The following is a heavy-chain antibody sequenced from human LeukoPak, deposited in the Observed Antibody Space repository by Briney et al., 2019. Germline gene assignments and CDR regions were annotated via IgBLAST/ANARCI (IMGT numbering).Heavy chain of an antibody. Sequence: SGGSLRLSCAASGFTFSSYSMNWVRQAPGKGLEWVSTISSSSSYIYYADSVKGRFTISRDNAKNSLYLQMNSLRAEDTAVYYCASVGFGEFDYWGQGTLVTVSS. CDR3: ASVGFGEFDY. D-gene: IGHD3-10*01. V-gene: IGHV3-21*01. J-gene: IGHJ4*02. CDR1: GFTFSSYS. CDR2: ISSSSSYI.